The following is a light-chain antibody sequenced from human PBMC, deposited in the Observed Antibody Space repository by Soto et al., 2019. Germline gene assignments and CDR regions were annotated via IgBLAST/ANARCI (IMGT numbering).Light chain of an antibody. CDR1: QSISSY. V-gene: IGKV3-11*01. Sequence: EIVLTQSPATLSLSRGERATLSCRASQSISSYLAWYQQKPGQAPRLLIHDASDRAAGIPARFSGSGSGTDFTLTISSLEPEDFAIYYCQQRDSWPITCGQGTRLEIK. J-gene: IGKJ5*01. CDR2: DAS. CDR3: QQRDSWPIT.